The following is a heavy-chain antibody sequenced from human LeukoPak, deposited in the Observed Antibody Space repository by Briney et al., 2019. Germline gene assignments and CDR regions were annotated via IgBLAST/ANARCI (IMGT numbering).Heavy chain of an antibody. CDR2: IYYSGST. V-gene: IGHV4-59*12. D-gene: IGHD4-23*01. CDR1: GGSISSYY. Sequence: PSETLSLTCTVSGGSISSYYWSWIRQPPGKGLEWIGYIYYSGSTNYNPSLKSRVTISVDTSKNQFSLKLTSLTAADTAMYYCARDRDGANSNWFDPWGQGTLVTVSS. CDR3: ARDRDGANSNWFDP. J-gene: IGHJ5*02.